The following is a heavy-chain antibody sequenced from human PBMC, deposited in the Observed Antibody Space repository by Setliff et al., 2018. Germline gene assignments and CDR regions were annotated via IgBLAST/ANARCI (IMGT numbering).Heavy chain of an antibody. CDR2: IIPIFGTA. D-gene: IGHD4-17*01. J-gene: IGHJ6*02. Sequence: SVQVSCKASGGTFSSYAISWVRQAPGQGLEWMGGIIPIFGTANYAQKFQGRVTITADESTSTAYMELSSLRSEDTAVYYCARDLFRTTIDDYGDYAFYGMDVWGQGTTVTVSS. CDR3: ARDLFRTTIDDYGDYAFYGMDV. V-gene: IGHV1-69*13. CDR1: GGTFSSYA.